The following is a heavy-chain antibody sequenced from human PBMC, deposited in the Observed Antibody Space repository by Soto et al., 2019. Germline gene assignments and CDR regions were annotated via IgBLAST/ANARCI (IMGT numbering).Heavy chain of an antibody. D-gene: IGHD5-12*01. CDR1: GGSISSYY. V-gene: IGHV4-4*07. Sequence: SETLSLTCTVSGGSISSYYWSWIRQPAGKGLEWIGRIYTSGSTNYNPSLKGRVTMSVDTSKNQFSLKLSSVTAADTAVYYCARALRVATKYYFDYWGQGTLVTVSS. CDR2: IYTSGST. J-gene: IGHJ4*02. CDR3: ARALRVATKYYFDY.